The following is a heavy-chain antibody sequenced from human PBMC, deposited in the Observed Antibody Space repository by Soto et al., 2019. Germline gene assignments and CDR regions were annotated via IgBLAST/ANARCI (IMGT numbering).Heavy chain of an antibody. Sequence: EVQLVESGGGLIQPGGSLRLSCAASGFTVSSNYMSWVRQAPGKGLEWVSVIYSGGSTYYADSVKGRFTISRDNSKNTLYLQMNSLRADDTAVDYCARDRVDSGYAEYFQRWGQGTLVTVSS. D-gene: IGHD3-22*01. V-gene: IGHV3-53*01. CDR3: ARDRVDSGYAEYFQR. CDR2: IYSGGST. J-gene: IGHJ1*01. CDR1: GFTVSSNY.